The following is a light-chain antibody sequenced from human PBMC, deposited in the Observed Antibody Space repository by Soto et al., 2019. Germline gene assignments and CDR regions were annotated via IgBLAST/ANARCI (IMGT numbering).Light chain of an antibody. J-gene: IGLJ2*01. CDR3: QSYDSSLSVV. CDR2: GNS. CDR1: SSNNGAGYD. V-gene: IGLV1-40*01. Sequence: QAVVPQPPSVSGDPGQRVTISCTGSSSNNGAGYDVHWYQQLPGTAPKLLIYGNSNRPSGVPDRFSGSKSGTSASLAITGLQAEDEADYYCQSYDSSLSVVFGGGTKVTVL.